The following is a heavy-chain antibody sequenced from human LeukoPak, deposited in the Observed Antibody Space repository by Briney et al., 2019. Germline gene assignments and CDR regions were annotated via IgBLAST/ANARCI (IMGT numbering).Heavy chain of an antibody. Sequence: SQTLSLTGTVSDASISSGTYYWSWIRQPAGKGLEWIGRIYTSGSTNYNSSLKSRVTVSVDTSKSQFSLKLSSVTAADTAVYYCARQRALGRFGVGGYWGQGTLVTVSS. V-gene: IGHV4-61*02. D-gene: IGHD3-3*01. CDR2: IYTSGST. J-gene: IGHJ4*02. CDR3: ARQRALGRFGVGGY. CDR1: DASISSGTYY.